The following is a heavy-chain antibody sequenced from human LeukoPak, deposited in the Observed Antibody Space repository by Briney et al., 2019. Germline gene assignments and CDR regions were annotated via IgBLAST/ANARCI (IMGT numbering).Heavy chain of an antibody. J-gene: IGHJ4*02. D-gene: IGHD1-26*01. Sequence: GGSLRLSCAASGFTFSSYSMNWVRQAPGKGLEWVSYISSSSSTIYYADSVKGRFTISRDNAKNSLYLQMNSLRAEDTAVYYCARGPIVGATLVDYWGQGTLATVSS. CDR1: GFTFSSYS. CDR2: ISSSSSTI. V-gene: IGHV3-48*01. CDR3: ARGPIVGATLVDY.